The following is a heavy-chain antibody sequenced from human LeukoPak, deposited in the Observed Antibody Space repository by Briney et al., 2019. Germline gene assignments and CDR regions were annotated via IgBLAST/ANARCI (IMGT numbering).Heavy chain of an antibody. CDR1: GGSISSNNYY. CDR2: IYYSGNT. V-gene: IGHV4-30-4*08. CDR3: ARDRGYCSGGSCFDDAFDI. J-gene: IGHJ3*02. Sequence: SETLSLTCTVSGGSISSNNYYWGWIRQPPGKGLEWVGDIYYSGNTYYNPSLKSRVTISVDTSRNQFSLKLSSVTAADTAVYYCARDRGYCSGGSCFDDAFDIWGQGTMVTVSS. D-gene: IGHD2-15*01.